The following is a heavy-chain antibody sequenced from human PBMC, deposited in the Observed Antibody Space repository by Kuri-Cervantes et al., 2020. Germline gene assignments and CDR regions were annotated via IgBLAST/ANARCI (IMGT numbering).Heavy chain of an antibody. CDR3: ARSYCSGGSCPGYFDL. CDR1: GFTFSSYA. D-gene: IGHD2-15*01. J-gene: IGHJ2*01. Sequence: GGSLRLSCAASGFTFSSYAMHWVRQAPGKGLEWVAVISYDGSNKYYADSVKGRFTISRDNSKNTLYLQMNSLRAEDTAVYYCARSYCSGGSCPGYFDLWGRGTLVTVSS. V-gene: IGHV3-30-3*01. CDR2: ISYDGSNK.